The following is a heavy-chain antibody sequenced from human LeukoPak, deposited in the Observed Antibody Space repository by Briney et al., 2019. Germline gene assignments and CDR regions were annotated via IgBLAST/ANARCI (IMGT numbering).Heavy chain of an antibody. CDR3: AKDTQGYCSGGSCLS. V-gene: IGHV3-21*04. CDR2: ISSSSSYI. Sequence: PGGSLRLSCAASGFTFSSYSMNWVRQAPGKGLEWVSSISSSSSYIYYADSVKGRFTISRDNSKNTLYLQMNSLRAEDTAVYYCAKDTQGYCSGGSCLSWGQGTLVTVSS. J-gene: IGHJ5*02. CDR1: GFTFSSYS. D-gene: IGHD2-15*01.